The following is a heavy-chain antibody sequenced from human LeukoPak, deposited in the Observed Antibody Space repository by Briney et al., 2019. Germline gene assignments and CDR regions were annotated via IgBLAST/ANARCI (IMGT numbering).Heavy chain of an antibody. V-gene: IGHV3-23*01. Sequence: GGSLRLSCAASGFTFSSYAMSWVRQAPGKGLEWVSAISGSGGSTYYADSVKGRFTISRDNSKNTLYLQMNSLRAEDTAVYYCAPQSPTIFGVVIIAYPHPIAYWGQGTLVTASS. CDR3: APQSPTIFGVVIIAYPHPIAY. CDR1: GFTFSSYA. J-gene: IGHJ4*02. CDR2: ISGSGGST. D-gene: IGHD3-3*01.